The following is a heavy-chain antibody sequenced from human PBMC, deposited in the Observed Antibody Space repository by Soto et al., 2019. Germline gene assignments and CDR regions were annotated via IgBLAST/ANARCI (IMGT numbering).Heavy chain of an antibody. Sequence: SETLSLTCAVSGGSISSSNWWSWVRQPPGKGLEWIGKIYHSGSTNYNPSLKSRVTISVDKSKNQFSLKLSSVTAADTAVYYCARVYMVRGTIIRYFDYWGQGTRVTVSS. J-gene: IGHJ4*02. CDR3: ARVYMVRGTIIRYFDY. CDR1: GGSISSSNW. CDR2: IYHSGST. D-gene: IGHD3-10*01. V-gene: IGHV4-4*02.